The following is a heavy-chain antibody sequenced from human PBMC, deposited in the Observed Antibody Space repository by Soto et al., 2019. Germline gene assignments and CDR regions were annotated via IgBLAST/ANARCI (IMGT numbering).Heavy chain of an antibody. J-gene: IGHJ4*02. CDR3: AKEAYSGYDYFDY. V-gene: IGHV3-30*18. CDR2: ISYDGSNK. CDR1: GFTFSSYA. D-gene: IGHD5-12*01. Sequence: QVQLVESGGGVVQPGRSLRLSCAASGFTFSSYAMHWVRQAPGKGLEWVAVISYDGSNKYYADSVKGRFTSSRDNSKNTMYLQINSLRAEDTAVYYCAKEAYSGYDYFDYWGQGTLVTVS.